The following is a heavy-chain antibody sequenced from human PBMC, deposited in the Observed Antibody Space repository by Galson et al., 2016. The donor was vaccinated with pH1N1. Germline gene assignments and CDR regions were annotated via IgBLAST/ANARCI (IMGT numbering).Heavy chain of an antibody. CDR1: GYIFTRDY. D-gene: IGHD4-17*01. CDR2: INPSGGST. J-gene: IGHJ4*02. V-gene: IGHV1-46*01. CDR3: ARDGYGDYVGGDY. Sequence: SVKVSCKASGYIFTRDYFHWVRQAPGQGLEWMGLINPSGGSTSYAPKFQGRVTMTRDTSTSTVYMELTSLRSEDTALYFCARDGYGDYVGGDYWGQGTLVTVSS.